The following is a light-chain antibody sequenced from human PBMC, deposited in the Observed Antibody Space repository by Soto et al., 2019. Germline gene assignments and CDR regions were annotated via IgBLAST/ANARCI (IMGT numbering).Light chain of an antibody. Sequence: EIVLTQSPGTLSLSPGARATLSCRASQSVSSSYLAWYQQKPGQAPRLLIYGASNRATGIPARFSGSGSGTDFTLTISSLEPEDFAVYYCQQRSNWPPITFGQGTRLEIK. J-gene: IGKJ5*01. CDR2: GAS. CDR1: QSVSSSY. V-gene: IGKV3D-20*02. CDR3: QQRSNWPPIT.